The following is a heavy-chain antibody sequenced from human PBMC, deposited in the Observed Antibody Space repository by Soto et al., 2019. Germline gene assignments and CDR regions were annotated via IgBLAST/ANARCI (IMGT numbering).Heavy chain of an antibody. J-gene: IGHJ4*02. CDR2: INAGNGNT. V-gene: IGHV1-3*01. Sequence: ASVKVSCKASGYTFTSYAMHWVRQAPGQRLEWMGWINAGNGNTKQSQKFQGRVTITRDTSASTAYMELSSLRSEDTAVYYCARSAHPIDYWGQGTLVTVSS. CDR1: GYTFTSYA. CDR3: ARSAHPIDY.